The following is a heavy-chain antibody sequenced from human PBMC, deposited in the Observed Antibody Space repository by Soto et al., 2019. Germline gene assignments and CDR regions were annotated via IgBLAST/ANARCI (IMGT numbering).Heavy chain of an antibody. D-gene: IGHD3-10*01. J-gene: IGHJ4*02. CDR2: IIPIFGTA. CDR3: ARDNYYGSGSYYNVFDY. V-gene: IGHV1-69*13. CDR1: GGTFSSYA. Sequence: ASVKVSCKASGGTFSSYAISWVRQAPGQGLEWMGGIIPIFGTANYAQKFQGRVTITADESTSTAYMELSSLRSEDTAVYYCARDNYYGSGSYYNVFDYWGQGTLVTVSS.